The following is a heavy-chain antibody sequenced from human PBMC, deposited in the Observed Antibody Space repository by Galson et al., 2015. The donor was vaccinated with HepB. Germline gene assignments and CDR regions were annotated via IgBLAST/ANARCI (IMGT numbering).Heavy chain of an antibody. V-gene: IGHV2-5*02. CDR2: IYWDDDK. CDR3: ARIYDFWSGRLFDY. D-gene: IGHD3-3*01. CDR1: GFLLSTSGVG. Sequence: VKPTQTLTLTCTFSGFLLSTSGVGMGWIRQPPGKALEWLALIYWDDDKRYSPSLKSRLTITKDTSKNQVVLTMTNMDPVDTATYYCARIYDFWSGRLFDYWGQGTLVTVSS. J-gene: IGHJ4*02.